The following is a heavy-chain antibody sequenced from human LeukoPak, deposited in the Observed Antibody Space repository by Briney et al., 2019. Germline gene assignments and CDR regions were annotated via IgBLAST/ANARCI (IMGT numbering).Heavy chain of an antibody. CDR3: ARDAGEAEVPAAMFDY. CDR2: INHSGST. D-gene: IGHD2-2*01. CDR1: GGPFSGYY. Sequence: MTSETLSLTCAVYGGPFSGYYWSWIRQPPGKGVEWIGEINHSGSTNYHPTLKSRVTISVHTSNNQFSLKRSSVTDADTAVYYCARDAGEAEVPAAMFDYWGQGTLVTVSS. V-gene: IGHV4-34*01. J-gene: IGHJ4*02.